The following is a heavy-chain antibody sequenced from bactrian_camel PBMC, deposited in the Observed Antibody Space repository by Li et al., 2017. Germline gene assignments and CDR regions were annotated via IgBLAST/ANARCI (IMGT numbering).Heavy chain of an antibody. D-gene: IGHD2*01. V-gene: IGHV3S53*01. CDR2: INGDDNT. CDR3: AAAALPVVRCLQPSTLRRSAY. CDR1: GPIDSTFS. Sequence: HVQLVESGGGSVQAGGSLRVSCVASGPIDSTFSMGWFRQAPGQQREGVAAINGDDNTAYANSVTGRFTISRDNAKNTVYLQMDSLKPEDTAMYYCAAAALPVVRCLQPSTLRRSAYWGQGTQVTVS. J-gene: IGHJ4*01.